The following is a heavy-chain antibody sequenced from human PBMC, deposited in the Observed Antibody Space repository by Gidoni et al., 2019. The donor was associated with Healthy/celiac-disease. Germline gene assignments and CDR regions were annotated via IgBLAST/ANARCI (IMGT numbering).Heavy chain of an antibody. D-gene: IGHD3-22*01. CDR2: INPTSGGT. J-gene: IGHJ4*02. CDR1: GYHFNGYY. CDR3: ARGPGGNYYDSSGRFDY. Sequence: QVQLVQSGAEVKKPGASVKVSCKSSGYHFNGYYMHLVRQAPGQGLEWMGRINPTSGGTNYAQKFQGRVTMTRDTSISTAYMELSRLGSDDTAVYYCARGPGGNYYDSSGRFDYWGQGTLVTVSS. V-gene: IGHV1-2*06.